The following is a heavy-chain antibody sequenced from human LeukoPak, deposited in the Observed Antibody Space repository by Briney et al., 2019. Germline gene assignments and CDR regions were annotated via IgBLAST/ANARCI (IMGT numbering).Heavy chain of an antibody. J-gene: IGHJ5*02. CDR2: IYYSGSS. Sequence: SETLSPTCTVSGGSIRSSHWSWIRQPPGKGLEFIGYIYYSGSSNYNPSLKSRVTMSVDTSNNQFSLKLNSVTAADTAVYYCAKAAGYSTIYWFDPWGQGTLVTVSS. CDR3: AKAAGYSTIYWFDP. D-gene: IGHD6-13*01. CDR1: GGSIRSSH. V-gene: IGHV4-59*01.